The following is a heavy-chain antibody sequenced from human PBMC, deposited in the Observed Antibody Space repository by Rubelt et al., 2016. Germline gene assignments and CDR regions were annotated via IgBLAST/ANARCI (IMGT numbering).Heavy chain of an antibody. V-gene: IGHV3-48*04. Sequence: EVQLLESGGGLVQPGGSLRLSCAASGFTLSDHTMHWFRQAPGKGLEWVSYISSDNSRIYYADSVKGRFTISRDNAKNSLYLQMNSLRAEDAAVYYCARGGYNYGSYYYYMDVWGKGTTVTVSS. J-gene: IGHJ6*03. CDR3: ARGGYNYGSYYYYMDV. CDR2: ISSDNSRI. CDR1: GFTLSDHT. D-gene: IGHD5-18*01.